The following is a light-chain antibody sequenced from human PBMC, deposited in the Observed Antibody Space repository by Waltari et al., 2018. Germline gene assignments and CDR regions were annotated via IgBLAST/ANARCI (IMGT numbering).Light chain of an antibody. Sequence: QSVLPQPPSASETPGQTVTIACSGSNSNTDTKYPYRYQQAPGAAPKLLIYRDKQRPSGVPDRISGSSSGTAASLAISGVRSEDEGDYYCAAWDDSLNQWVFGGGTKVTV. J-gene: IGLJ3*02. CDR3: AAWDDSLNQWV. CDR1: NSNTDTKY. V-gene: IGLV1-47*01. CDR2: RDK.